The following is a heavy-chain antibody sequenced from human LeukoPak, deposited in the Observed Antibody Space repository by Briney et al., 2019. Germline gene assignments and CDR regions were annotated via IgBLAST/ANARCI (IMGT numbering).Heavy chain of an antibody. CDR1: GGSISSSNW. J-gene: IGHJ1*01. V-gene: IGHV4-4*02. D-gene: IGHD6-13*01. Sequence: PSETLSLTCAVSGGSISSSNWWSWVRQPPGKGLEWIGEIYHSGSTNYNPSLKSRVTISVDKSKNQFSLKLSSVTAADTAVYYCATYRQYSSSWFFQHWGQGTLVTVSS. CDR2: IYHSGST. CDR3: ATYRQYSSSWFFQH.